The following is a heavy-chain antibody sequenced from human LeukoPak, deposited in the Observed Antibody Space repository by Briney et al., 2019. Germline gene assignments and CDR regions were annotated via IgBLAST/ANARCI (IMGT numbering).Heavy chain of an antibody. D-gene: IGHD4-17*01. CDR3: AKSSYGDYGGYYFDY. CDR1: GFTFDDYA. CDR2: ISWNSGSI. J-gene: IGHJ4*02. Sequence: PGGSLRLSCAASGFTFDDYAMHWVRQAPGKGLEWVSGISWNSGSIGYADSVKGRFTISRDNAKNSLYLQMNSLRAEDMALYYCAKSSYGDYGGYYFDYWGQGTLVTVSS. V-gene: IGHV3-9*03.